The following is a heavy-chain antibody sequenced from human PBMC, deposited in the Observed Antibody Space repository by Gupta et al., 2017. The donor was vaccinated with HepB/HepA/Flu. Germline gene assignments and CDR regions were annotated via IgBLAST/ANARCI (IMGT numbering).Heavy chain of an antibody. D-gene: IGHD1-1*01. Sequence: YADSVKGRFTISRDNSKNTLYLQMDRLTAEDTALYYCGRDPGSDNPIDYWGQGTPVTVSS. V-gene: IGHV3-33*01. J-gene: IGHJ4*02. CDR3: GRDPGSDNPIDY.